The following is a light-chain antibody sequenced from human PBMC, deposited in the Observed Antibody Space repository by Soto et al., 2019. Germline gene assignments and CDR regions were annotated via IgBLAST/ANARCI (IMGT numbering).Light chain of an antibody. J-gene: IGLJ1*01. Sequence: QSALTQPPSASGSPGQSVTISCTGTSSDVGAYNYVSWYQHHPGKAPKLMIYEGSKRPSGVSNRFSGSKSGNTASLTISGLQAEDEADYYCCSYAGSSTLYVFGTGTKVTVL. CDR3: CSYAGSSTLYV. CDR1: SSDVGAYNY. CDR2: EGS. V-gene: IGLV2-23*01.